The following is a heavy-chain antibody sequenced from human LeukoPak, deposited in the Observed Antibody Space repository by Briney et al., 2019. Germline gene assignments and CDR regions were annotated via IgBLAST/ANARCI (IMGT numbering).Heavy chain of an antibody. Sequence: GRSLRLSCAASGFTFSSYAMHWVRQAPGKGLEWVSTVTGSGGSSYYADSVKGRFTISRDNSKNTLFLQMNSLRAEDTAVYYCAKEGIAAPLYYFDYWGQGNLVTVSS. D-gene: IGHD6-13*01. CDR3: AKEGIAAPLYYFDY. CDR1: GFTFSSYA. V-gene: IGHV3-23*01. J-gene: IGHJ4*02. CDR2: VTGSGGSS.